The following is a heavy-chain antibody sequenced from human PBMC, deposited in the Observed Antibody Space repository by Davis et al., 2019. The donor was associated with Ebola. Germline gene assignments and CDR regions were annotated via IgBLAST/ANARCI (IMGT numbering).Heavy chain of an antibody. V-gene: IGHV3-30-3*01. Sequence: GGSLRLSCAASGFTFSSYAMHWVRQAPGKGLEWVAVISYDGSNKYYADSVKGRFTISRDNSKNTLYLQMNSLRAEDTAVYYCARDSQPEWLVRYYYMDVWGKGTTVTVSS. CDR2: ISYDGSNK. J-gene: IGHJ6*03. D-gene: IGHD6-19*01. CDR3: ARDSQPEWLVRYYYMDV. CDR1: GFTFSSYA.